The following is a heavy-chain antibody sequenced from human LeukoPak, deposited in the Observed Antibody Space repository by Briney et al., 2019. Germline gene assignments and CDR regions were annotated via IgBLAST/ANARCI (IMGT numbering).Heavy chain of an antibody. CDR3: ARATHDFPIPINDY. CDR2: IYYSGSTYYSGST. J-gene: IGHJ4*02. CDR1: VGFISSYY. D-gene: IGHD5-24*01. V-gene: IGHV4-59*01. Sequence: SETLSLTCTVSVGFISSYYWTWIRQPPGKGLEWIGYIYYSGSTYYSGSTNYNASLKSRVTISVDTSKNQFSLKLSSVTAADTAVYYCARATHDFPIPINDYWGQGTLVTVSS.